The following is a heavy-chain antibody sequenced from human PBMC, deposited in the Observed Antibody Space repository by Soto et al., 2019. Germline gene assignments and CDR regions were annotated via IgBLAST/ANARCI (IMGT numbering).Heavy chain of an antibody. V-gene: IGHV3-11*01. Sequence: NPVGSLRLSCAASGFTFSDYYMSWIRQAPGKGLEWVSYISSSGSTIYYADSVKGRFTISRDNAKNSLYLQMNSLRAEDTAVYYCARSRSPGYFDWLLSQFDYWGQGTLVTVSS. J-gene: IGHJ4*02. D-gene: IGHD3-9*01. CDR1: GFTFSDYY. CDR2: ISSSGSTI. CDR3: ARSRSPGYFDWLLSQFDY.